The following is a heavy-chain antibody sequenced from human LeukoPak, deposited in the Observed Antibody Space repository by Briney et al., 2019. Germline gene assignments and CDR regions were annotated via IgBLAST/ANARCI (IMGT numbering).Heavy chain of an antibody. J-gene: IGHJ4*02. CDR2: IIPIFGTA. CDR1: GGTFSSYA. Sequence: GSSVKVSCKASGGTFSSYAISWVRQAPGQGLEWMGGIIPIFGTANYAQKFQGRVTITADESTSTAHMELSSLRSEDTAVYYCAREESSGFNYFDYWGQGTLVTVSS. V-gene: IGHV1-69*01. D-gene: IGHD6-19*01. CDR3: AREESSGFNYFDY.